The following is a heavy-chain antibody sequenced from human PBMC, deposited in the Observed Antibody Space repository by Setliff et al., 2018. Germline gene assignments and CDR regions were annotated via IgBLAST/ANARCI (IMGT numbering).Heavy chain of an antibody. CDR1: GYSISSGYY. V-gene: IGHV4-38-2*01. J-gene: IGHJ4*02. Sequence: PSETLSLTCAVSGYSISSGYYWGWIRQPPGKGLEWIGSIYHSGSTYYNPSLKSRVTISVDTSKNQFSLKLSSVTAADTTVYYCARSGDYIWGSYRPYYFDHWGQGTLVTVSS. CDR2: IYHSGST. CDR3: ARSGDYIWGSYRPYYFDH. D-gene: IGHD3-16*02.